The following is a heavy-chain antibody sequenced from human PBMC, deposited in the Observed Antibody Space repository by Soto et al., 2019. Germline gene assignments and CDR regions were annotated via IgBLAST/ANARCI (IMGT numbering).Heavy chain of an antibody. CDR2: INTYNGNT. V-gene: IGHV1-18*01. D-gene: IGHD6-13*01. CDR3: ARGSSPVDFDY. J-gene: IGHJ4*02. Sequence: ASVKVSCKASGYTFTIYGISWVRQAPGQGLEWMGWINTYNGNTNFAQRLQGRVTMTTEASTSTAYMELRSLRSDDTAVYYCARGSSPVDFDYWGQGTLVTVSS. CDR1: GYTFTIYG.